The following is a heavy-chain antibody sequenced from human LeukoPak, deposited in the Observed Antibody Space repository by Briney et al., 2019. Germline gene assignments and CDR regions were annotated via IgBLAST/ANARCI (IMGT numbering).Heavy chain of an antibody. CDR3: AKDTEGVRGNFLFEY. V-gene: IGHV3-23*01. Sequence: PGGSLRLSCAASGFTFSSYAMSWVRQAPGKGLEWVSAISGSGGSTYYADSVKGRFTISRDNSKNTLYLQMNSLRAEDTAVYYCAKDTEGVRGNFLFEYWGQGTLVTVSS. CDR1: GFTFSSYA. J-gene: IGHJ4*02. D-gene: IGHD2-8*01. CDR2: ISGSGGST.